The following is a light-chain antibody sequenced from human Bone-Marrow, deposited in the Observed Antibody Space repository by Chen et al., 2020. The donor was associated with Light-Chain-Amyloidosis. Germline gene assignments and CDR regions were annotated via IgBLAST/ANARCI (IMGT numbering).Light chain of an antibody. J-gene: IGLJ3*02. Sequence: NFMLTQPHSVSESPGKTVIISCTRSSGSIATNYVQWYQQRPGSSPTTGIYEDDQRPSGVPDRFSGSIDRSSSSASLTISGLKTEDEADYYCQSYQGSSQGVFGGGTKLTVL. CDR3: QSYQGSSQGV. CDR1: SGSIATNY. V-gene: IGLV6-57*01. CDR2: EDD.